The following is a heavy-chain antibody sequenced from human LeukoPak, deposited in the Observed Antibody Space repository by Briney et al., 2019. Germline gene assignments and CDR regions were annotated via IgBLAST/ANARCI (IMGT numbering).Heavy chain of an antibody. CDR3: TRDHCRGDNCPSFDY. Sequence: ASVKVSCKPSGYTFTSFGICWVRQAPGQGLEWMGWIGAYNGDTNYAQKFQGRVTMTTDTSTSTAYMDLRSLRSDDTAVYYCTRDHCRGDNCPSFDYWGQGTLVTVSS. V-gene: IGHV1-18*04. CDR2: IGAYNGDT. CDR1: GYTFTSFG. D-gene: IGHD2-15*01. J-gene: IGHJ4*02.